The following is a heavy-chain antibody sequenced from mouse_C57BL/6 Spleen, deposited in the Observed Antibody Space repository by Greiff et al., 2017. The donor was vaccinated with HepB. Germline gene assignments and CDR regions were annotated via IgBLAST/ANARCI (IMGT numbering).Heavy chain of an antibody. CDR2: ISYDGSN. D-gene: IGHD1-1*01. CDR3: AREDYGSSYDNWYFDV. J-gene: IGHJ1*03. CDR1: GYSITSGYY. V-gene: IGHV3-6*01. Sequence: EVKLMESGPGLVKPSQSLSLTCSVTGYSITSGYYWNWIRQFPGNKLEWMGYISYDGSNNYNPSLKNRISITRDTSKNQFFLKLNSVTTEDTATYYCAREDYGSSYDNWYFDVWGTGTTVTVSS.